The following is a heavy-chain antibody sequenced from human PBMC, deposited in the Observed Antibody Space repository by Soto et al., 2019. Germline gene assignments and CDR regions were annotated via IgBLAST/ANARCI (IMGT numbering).Heavy chain of an antibody. CDR3: VHRRLQIFDI. CDR1: GFSLSTNEEG. J-gene: IGHJ4*02. D-gene: IGHD4-4*01. CDR2: VFWDDDK. Sequence: SGPTLVNPTQTLTLTCTFSGFSLSTNEEGVGWIRQPPGKALEWLALVFWDDDKRYSPSLKSRLTITKDTSKNQVVLKMTNMDPLDTATYYCVHRRLQIFDIWGQGALVTSPQ. V-gene: IGHV2-5*02.